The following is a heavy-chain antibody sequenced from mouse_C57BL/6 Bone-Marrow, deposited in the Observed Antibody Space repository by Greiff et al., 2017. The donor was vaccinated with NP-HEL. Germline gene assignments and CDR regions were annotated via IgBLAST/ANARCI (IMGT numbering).Heavy chain of an antibody. D-gene: IGHD1-1*01. CDR3: ARLKALTTVFDY. CDR1: GYTFTSYW. J-gene: IGHJ2*01. V-gene: IGHV1-59*01. CDR2: LDPSDSYT. Sequence: QVQLQQPGAELVRPGTSVKLSCKASGYTFTSYWLHWVKQRPGQGLEWIGVLDPSDSYTHYTQKFKGKATLTVDTSSSTAYMQLSSLTSEDSAVYYCARLKALTTVFDYWGQGTTLTVSS.